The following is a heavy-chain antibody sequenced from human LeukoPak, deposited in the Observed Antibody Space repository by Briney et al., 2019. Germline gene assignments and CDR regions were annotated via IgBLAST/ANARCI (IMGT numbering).Heavy chain of an antibody. V-gene: IGHV1-69*05. CDR2: IIPIFGTA. J-gene: IGHJ4*02. D-gene: IGHD3-22*01. CDR1: GGTFSSYA. CDR3: ARVSHQGDYYDHDY. Sequence: ASVKVSCKASGGTFSSYAISWVRQAPGQGLEWMGRIIPIFGTANYAQKFQGRVTITTDESTSTAYMELSSLRSEDTAVYYCARVSHQGDYYDHDYWGRGTLVTVSS.